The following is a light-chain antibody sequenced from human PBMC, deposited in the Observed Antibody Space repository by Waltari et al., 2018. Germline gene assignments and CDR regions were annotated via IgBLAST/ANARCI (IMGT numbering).Light chain of an antibody. CDR2: QSS. V-gene: IGKV3-20*01. Sequence: EIMLTQSPDTLSLSPGERATLSCRASQSISRYLVWYQQKPGQAPRLIIYQSSIRATGIPDRFSGSGYGTDFSLTISKLEPEDFAVYYCQNHERLPAVFGQGTKVEIK. CDR1: QSISRY. CDR3: QNHERLPAV. J-gene: IGKJ1*01.